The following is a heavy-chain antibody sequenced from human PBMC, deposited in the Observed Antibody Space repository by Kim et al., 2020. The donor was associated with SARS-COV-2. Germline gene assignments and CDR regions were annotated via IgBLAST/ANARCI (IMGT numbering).Heavy chain of an antibody. CDR3: ARVLELRYCSSTSCFWKEGPLDY. D-gene: IGHD2-2*01. CDR1: GFTVSSNY. CDR2: IYSGGST. J-gene: IGHJ4*02. Sequence: GGSLRLSCAASGFTVSSNYMSWVRQAPGKGLEWVSVIYSGGSTYYADPVKGRFTISRDNSKNTLYLQMNSLRAEDTAVYYCARVLELRYCSSTSCFWKEGPLDYWGQGTLVTVSS. V-gene: IGHV3-53*01.